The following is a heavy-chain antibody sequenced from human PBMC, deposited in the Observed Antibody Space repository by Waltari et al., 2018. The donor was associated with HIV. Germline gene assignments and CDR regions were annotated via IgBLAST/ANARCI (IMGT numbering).Heavy chain of an antibody. Sequence: QVQLVQYGAAVKKPGAPVTVSCKASGYTLHGYYMQWVRQAPGQGLEWMGWINPNSGGTNYAQKFQGRVTMTRDTSISTAYMELSRLRSDDTAVYYCARAKYNWNLDAFDIWGQGTMVTVSS. D-gene: IGHD1-7*01. CDR3: ARAKYNWNLDAFDI. V-gene: IGHV1-2*02. CDR2: INPNSGGT. CDR1: GYTLHGYY. J-gene: IGHJ3*02.